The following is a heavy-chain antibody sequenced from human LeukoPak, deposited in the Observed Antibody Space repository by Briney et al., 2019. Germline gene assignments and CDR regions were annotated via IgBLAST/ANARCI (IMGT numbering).Heavy chain of an antibody. Sequence: GASVKVSCKASGYTFTSYGISWVRQAPGQGLEWMGWISAYNGNTNYAQKLQGRVTMTTDTSTSTAYMELRSLRSDVTAVYYCARGEGYYDFWSGYYGGPQVDYWGQGTLVTVSS. D-gene: IGHD3-3*01. CDR2: ISAYNGNT. J-gene: IGHJ4*02. V-gene: IGHV1-18*01. CDR3: ARGEGYYDFWSGYYGGPQVDY. CDR1: GYTFTSYG.